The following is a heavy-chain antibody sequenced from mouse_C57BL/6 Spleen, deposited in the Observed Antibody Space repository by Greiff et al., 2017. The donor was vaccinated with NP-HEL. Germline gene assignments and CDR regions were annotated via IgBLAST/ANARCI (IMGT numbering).Heavy chain of an antibody. Sequence: VKLQQPGAELVKPGASVKLSCKASGYTFTSYWMHWVKQRPGQGLEWIGMIHPNSGSTNYNEKFKSKATLTVDKSSSTAYMQLSSLTSEDSAVYYCARSSSDGYYPYYYAMDYWGQGTSVTVSS. V-gene: IGHV1-64*01. J-gene: IGHJ4*01. D-gene: IGHD2-3*01. CDR3: ARSSSDGYYPYYYAMDY. CDR1: GYTFTSYW. CDR2: IHPNSGST.